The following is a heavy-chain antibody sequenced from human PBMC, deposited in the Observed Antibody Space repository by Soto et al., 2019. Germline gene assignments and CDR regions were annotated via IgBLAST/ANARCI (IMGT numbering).Heavy chain of an antibody. D-gene: IGHD2-15*01. CDR2: IDAEDGDT. CDR3: ARGGVVVAAFSDNWFDP. J-gene: IGHJ5*02. Sequence: ASVKVSCXVSGYTLTELSMHWVRQAPGKGLEWMGGIDAEDGDTIYAQKLQGRVTMTADTSTSTAYMELRSLRSDDTAVYYCARGGVVVAAFSDNWFDPWGQGTLVTVSS. V-gene: IGHV1-24*01. CDR1: GYTLTELS.